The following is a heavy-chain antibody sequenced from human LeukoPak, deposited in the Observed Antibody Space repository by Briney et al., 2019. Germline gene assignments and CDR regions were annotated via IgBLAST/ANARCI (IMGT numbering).Heavy chain of an antibody. J-gene: IGHJ6*04. D-gene: IGHD2-21*02. CDR1: GYTFTSYG. CDR2: ISAYNGNT. V-gene: IGHV1-18*04. CDR3: ARVEVATEVYYYGMDV. Sequence: ASVKVSCTASGYTFTSYGISWVRQAPRQGLEWMGWISAYNGNTNYAQKLQGRVTMTTDTSTSTAYMELRSLRSDDTAVYYCARVEVATEVYYYGMDVWGKGTTVTVSS.